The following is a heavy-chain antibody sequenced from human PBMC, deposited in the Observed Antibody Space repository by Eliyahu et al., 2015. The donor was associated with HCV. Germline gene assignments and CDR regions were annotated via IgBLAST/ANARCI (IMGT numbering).Heavy chain of an antibody. J-gene: IGHJ2*01. CDR2: IYSGGST. Sequence: EVQLVESGGGLIQPGGSLRLSCAASGFTVSSNYMSWVRQAPGKGLEWVSVIYSGGSTYYADSVKGRFTISRDNSKNTLYLQMNSLRAEDTAVYYCARDPSMGSYWYFDLWGRGTLVTVSS. CDR1: GFTVSSNY. D-gene: IGHD2/OR15-2a*01. V-gene: IGHV3-53*01. CDR3: ARDPSMGSYWYFDL.